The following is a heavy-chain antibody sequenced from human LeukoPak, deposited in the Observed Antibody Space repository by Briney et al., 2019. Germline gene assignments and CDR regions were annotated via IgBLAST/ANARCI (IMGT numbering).Heavy chain of an antibody. CDR1: GYTFTSYG. CDR3: APSIVGATTFDY. D-gene: IGHD1-26*01. J-gene: IGHJ4*02. Sequence: GASVKVSCKASGYTFTSYGISWVRQAPGQGLEWMGWINPNSGGTNYAQKFQGRVTMTRDTSISTAYMELSRLRSDDTAVYYCAPSIVGATTFDYWGQGTLVTVSS. V-gene: IGHV1-2*02. CDR2: INPNSGGT.